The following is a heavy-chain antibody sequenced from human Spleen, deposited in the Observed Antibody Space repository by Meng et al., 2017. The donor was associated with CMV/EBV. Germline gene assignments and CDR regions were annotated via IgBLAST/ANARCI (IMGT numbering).Heavy chain of an antibody. V-gene: IGHV3-48*03. CDR3: ASGYSGYDPLSY. CDR1: GFTFSSYE. J-gene: IGHJ4*02. CDR2: ISSSGSTI. D-gene: IGHD5-12*01. Sequence: GGSLRLSCAASGFTFSSYEMNWVRQAPGKGLEWVSYISSSGSTIYYADSVKGQFTISRDNAKNSLYLQMNSLRAEDTAVYYCASGYSGYDPLSYWGQGTLVTVSS.